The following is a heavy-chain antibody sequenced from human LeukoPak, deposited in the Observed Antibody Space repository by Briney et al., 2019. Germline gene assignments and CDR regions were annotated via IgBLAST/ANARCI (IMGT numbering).Heavy chain of an antibody. V-gene: IGHV1-3*01. D-gene: IGHD3-10*01. J-gene: IGHJ6*02. CDR1: GYTFTNYA. CDR2: INAGNGNT. CDR3: ARGYYYGSGSFLYGMDV. Sequence: ASVKVSCKASGYTFTNYAMHWVRQAPGQRLEWMGWINAGNGNTKYSQKFQGRVTITRDTSASTAYMELSSLRSEDTAVYYCARGYYYGSGSFLYGMDVWGQGTTVTVSS.